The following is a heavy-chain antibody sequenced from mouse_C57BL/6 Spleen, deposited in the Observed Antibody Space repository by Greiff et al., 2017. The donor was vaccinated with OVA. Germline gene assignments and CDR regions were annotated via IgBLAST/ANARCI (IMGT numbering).Heavy chain of an antibody. Sequence: QVQLQQSGPELVKPGASVKISCKASGYAFSSSWMNWVKQRPGKGLEWIGRIYPGDGDTNYNGKFKGKATLTADKSSSPAYMQLSSLTSEDSAVYFCARRLLRSLYYFDYWGQGTTLTVSS. CDR2: IYPGDGDT. V-gene: IGHV1-82*01. CDR3: ARRLLRSLYYFDY. J-gene: IGHJ2*01. D-gene: IGHD1-1*01. CDR1: GYAFSSSW.